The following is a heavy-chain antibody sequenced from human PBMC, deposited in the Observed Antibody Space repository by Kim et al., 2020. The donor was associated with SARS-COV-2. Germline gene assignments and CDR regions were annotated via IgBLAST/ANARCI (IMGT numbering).Heavy chain of an antibody. D-gene: IGHD5-12*01. CDR3: ARDRGHWEMATITPDY. J-gene: IGHJ4*02. CDR1: GFTFSSYW. Sequence: GGSLRLSCAASGFTFSSYWMSWVRQAPGKGLEWVANIKQDGSEKYYVDSVKGRFTISRDNAKNSLYLQMNSLRAEDTAVYYCARDRGHWEMATITPDYWGQGTLVTVSS. V-gene: IGHV3-7*01. CDR2: IKQDGSEK.